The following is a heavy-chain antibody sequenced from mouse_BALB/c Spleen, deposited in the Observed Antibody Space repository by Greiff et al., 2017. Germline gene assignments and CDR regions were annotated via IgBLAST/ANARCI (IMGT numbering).Heavy chain of an antibody. CDR2: INPSTGYT. J-gene: IGHJ2*01. CDR1: GYTFTSYW. V-gene: IGHV1-7*01. CDR3: ARRGVYFDY. Sequence: QVQLQQSGAELAKPGASVKMSCKASGYTFTSYWMHWVKQRPGQGLEWIGYINPSTGYTEYNQKFKDKATLTADKSSSTAYMQLSSLTSDDSAVYFCARRGVYFDYWGQGTTLTVSS.